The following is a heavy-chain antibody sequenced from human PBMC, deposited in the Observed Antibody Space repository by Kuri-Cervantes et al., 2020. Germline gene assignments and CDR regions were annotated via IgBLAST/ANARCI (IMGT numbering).Heavy chain of an antibody. J-gene: IGHJ3*02. CDR3: AKDLIAAAKGRGVDAFDI. CDR1: GFTFSDYW. CDR2: IYSGGST. Sequence: GESLKISCAASGFTFSDYWMSWVRQAPGKGLEWVSVIYSGGSTYYADSVKGRFTISRDNAKNSLYLQMNSLRAEDTALYYCAKDLIAAAKGRGVDAFDIWGQGTVVTVSS. D-gene: IGHD6-13*01. V-gene: IGHV3-53*05.